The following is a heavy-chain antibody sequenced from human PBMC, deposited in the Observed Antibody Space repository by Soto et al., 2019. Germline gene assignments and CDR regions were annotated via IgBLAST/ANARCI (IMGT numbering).Heavy chain of an antibody. CDR1: GGPISSYY. CDR2: IYTSGST. J-gene: IGHJ5*02. V-gene: IGHV4-4*07. D-gene: IGHD2-15*01. Sequence: SETLSLTCTVSGGPISSYYWSWIRQPAGKGLEWIGRIYTSGSTNYNPSLKSRVTMSVDTSKNQFSLKLSSVTAADTAVYYCARALGYCSGGSCYSWWFDPWGQGTLVTVSS. CDR3: ARALGYCSGGSCYSWWFDP.